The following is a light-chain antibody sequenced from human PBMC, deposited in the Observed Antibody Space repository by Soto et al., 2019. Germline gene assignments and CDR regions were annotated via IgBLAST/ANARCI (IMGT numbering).Light chain of an antibody. CDR1: QTVRSY. Sequence: EIVLTQSPATLSLSPGERATLSCRASQTVRSYLAWYQQKPGQAPRLLIHDASIRATGIPDRFSGSGSGTDFTLTISSLEPEDSAVYYCQQRTNWPTSTFGQGTRLEIK. V-gene: IGKV3-11*01. J-gene: IGKJ5*01. CDR3: QQRTNWPTST. CDR2: DAS.